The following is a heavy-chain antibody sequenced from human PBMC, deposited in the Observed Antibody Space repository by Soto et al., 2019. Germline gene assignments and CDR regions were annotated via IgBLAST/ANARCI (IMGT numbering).Heavy chain of an antibody. Sequence: QVQLVQSGAEVKKPGASVKVSCKASGYTFTSYGISWVRQAPGQGLEWRGWISAYNGNTNYAQKLQGRVTMTTDTSTSTAYMELRRLRSDDTAVYYCARGVGPCYCGGDCFPYYFDYWGQGTLVTVSS. V-gene: IGHV1-18*01. CDR2: ISAYNGNT. D-gene: IGHD2-21*02. CDR1: GYTFTSYG. J-gene: IGHJ4*02. CDR3: ARGVGPCYCGGDCFPYYFDY.